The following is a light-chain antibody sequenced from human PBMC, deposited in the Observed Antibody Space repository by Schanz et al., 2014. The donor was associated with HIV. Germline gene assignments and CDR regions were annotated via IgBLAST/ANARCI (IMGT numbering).Light chain of an antibody. Sequence: QSALTQPASVSGSPGQSIAISCTGTNSDIGAYNYVSWYQQHPDKAPKLMIYEGSKRPSGVSNRFSGSKSGNTASLTISGLQAEDEADYYCCSYTTTSTYVFGAGTKLTVL. CDR3: CSYTTTSTYV. CDR2: EGS. CDR1: NSDIGAYNY. V-gene: IGLV2-14*01. J-gene: IGLJ1*01.